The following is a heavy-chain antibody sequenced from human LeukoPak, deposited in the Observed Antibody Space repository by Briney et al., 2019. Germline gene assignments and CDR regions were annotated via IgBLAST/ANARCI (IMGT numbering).Heavy chain of an antibody. J-gene: IGHJ4*02. V-gene: IGHV3-30*02. CDR3: ANEDSGYGFVY. CDR1: GFSFSNYG. Sequence: GGSLRLSCAASGFSFSNYGMHWVRQAPGKGLEWVAFIRFDGRNKFYADSVKGRFTISRDNSKNTLSLQVNSLRAEDTAVYYCANEDSGYGFVYWGQGTLVTVSA. D-gene: IGHD5-12*01. CDR2: IRFDGRNK.